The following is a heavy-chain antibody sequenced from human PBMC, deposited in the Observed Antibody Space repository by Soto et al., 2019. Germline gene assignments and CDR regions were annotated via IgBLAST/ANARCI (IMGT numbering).Heavy chain of an antibody. Sequence: SETLSLTCAVSGGSISSGGYSWSWIRQPPGKGLEWIGYIYHSGSTYYNPSLKSRATISVDRSKNQFSLKLSSVTAADTAVYYCARAYYDSSGYRSHFDYWGQGTLVTVSS. CDR3: ARAYYDSSGYRSHFDY. D-gene: IGHD3-22*01. CDR2: IYHSGST. J-gene: IGHJ4*02. V-gene: IGHV4-30-2*01. CDR1: GGSISSGGYS.